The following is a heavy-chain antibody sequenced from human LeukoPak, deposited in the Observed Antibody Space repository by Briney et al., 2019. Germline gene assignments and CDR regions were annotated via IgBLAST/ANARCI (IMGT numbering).Heavy chain of an antibody. CDR2: IYYSGST. D-gene: IGHD3-10*01. CDR1: GGSISSGDYY. CDR3: ARGGVWGFGEFQVTPDDAFDI. Sequence: SETLSLTCTVSGGSISSGDYYWSWIRQPPGKGLEWIGYIYYSGSTYYNPSLKSRVTISVDTSKNQFSLKLSSVTAADTAVYYCARGGVWGFGEFQVTPDDAFDIWGQGTMVTVSS. V-gene: IGHV4-30-4*01. J-gene: IGHJ3*02.